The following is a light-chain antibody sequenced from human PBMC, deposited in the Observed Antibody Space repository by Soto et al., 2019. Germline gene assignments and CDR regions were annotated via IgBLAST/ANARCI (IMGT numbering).Light chain of an antibody. Sequence: QSALAHPRSVSGSPGQSVTISCTGTSSDVGTYDFVSWYQQHPGKAPRLMIFDVSERPSGVPDRFSCSKSGNTASLTISGLQAEDEADYYCCLYAVTFYVFGTGTKVTVL. CDR3: CLYAVTFYV. J-gene: IGLJ1*01. CDR2: DVS. V-gene: IGLV2-11*01. CDR1: SSDVGTYDF.